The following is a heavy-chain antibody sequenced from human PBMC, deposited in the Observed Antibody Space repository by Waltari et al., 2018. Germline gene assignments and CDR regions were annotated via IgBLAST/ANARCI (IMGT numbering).Heavy chain of an antibody. V-gene: IGHV4-38-2*01. J-gene: IGHJ4*02. CDR1: GYYISSGYS. CDR2: IYNTGST. D-gene: IGHD3-3*01. CDR3: ARDRSGYFMD. Sequence: QVQLQESGPGLVKPSETLSLTCAVSGYYISSGYSWGWIRQPPGKGLECIGNIYNTGSTYYNPSLKSRVTISVDTSKNQFSLKLSSVTAADTAVYYCARDRSGYFMDWGQGSLVTVSS.